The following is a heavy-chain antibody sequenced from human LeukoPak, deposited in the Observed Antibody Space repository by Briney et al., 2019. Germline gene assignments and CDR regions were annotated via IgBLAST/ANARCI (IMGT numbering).Heavy chain of an antibody. CDR2: IYYSGST. CDR3: ATTSPREGGAFDI. Sequence: SETLSLTCTVSGGSIYGVSYYWGWIRQPPGKGLEWIGSIYYSGSTDYNPSLKSRVTISVDTSKNQFSLKLSSVTAADTAVYYCATTSPREGGAFDIWGQGTMVTVSS. D-gene: IGHD3-16*01. V-gene: IGHV4-39*01. J-gene: IGHJ3*02. CDR1: GGSIYGVSYY.